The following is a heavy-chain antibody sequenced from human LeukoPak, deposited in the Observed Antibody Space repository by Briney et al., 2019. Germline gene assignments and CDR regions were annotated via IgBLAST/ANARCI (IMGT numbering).Heavy chain of an antibody. Sequence: SETLSLTCTVSGGSINSYYWTWIRQPPGRGLEWIGYIYYSGSTNYNPSLKSRVTISVDTSKNQFSLKLSSVTAADTAVYYCASTIVVAGAYYFDCWGQGTLVTVSS. V-gene: IGHV4-59*01. CDR3: ASTIVVAGAYYFDC. CDR1: GGSINSYY. J-gene: IGHJ4*02. CDR2: IYYSGST. D-gene: IGHD6-19*01.